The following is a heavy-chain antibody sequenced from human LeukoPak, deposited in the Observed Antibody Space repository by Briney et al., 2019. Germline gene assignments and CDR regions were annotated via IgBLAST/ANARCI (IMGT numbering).Heavy chain of an antibody. D-gene: IGHD3-10*01. CDR2: INAGNGNT. Sequence: ASVKVSCKASGYTFTSYAMHWVRQPPGQRLEWMGWINAGNGNTKYSQKFQGRVTITRDTSASTAYMELSSLRSEDTAVYYCARESPSGNAYYYGSGSYYRFDAFDIWGQGTMVSVSS. J-gene: IGHJ3*02. CDR3: ARESPSGNAYYYGSGSYYRFDAFDI. V-gene: IGHV1-3*01. CDR1: GYTFTSYA.